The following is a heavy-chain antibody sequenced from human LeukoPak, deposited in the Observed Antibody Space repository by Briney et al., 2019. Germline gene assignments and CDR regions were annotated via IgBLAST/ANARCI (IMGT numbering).Heavy chain of an antibody. J-gene: IGHJ3*02. CDR2: IYTSGST. V-gene: IGHV4-4*09. CDR3: ARLTDGAFDI. Sequence: SETLFLTCTVSGGSISSYYWSWIRQPPGKGLEWIGYIYTSGSTNYNPSLKSRVTISVDTSKNQFSLKLSSVTAADTAVYYCARLTDGAFDIWGQGTMVTVSS. D-gene: IGHD7-27*01. CDR1: GGSISSYY.